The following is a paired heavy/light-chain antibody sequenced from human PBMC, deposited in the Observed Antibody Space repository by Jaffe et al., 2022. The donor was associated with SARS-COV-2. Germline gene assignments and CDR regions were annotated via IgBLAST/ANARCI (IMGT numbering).Light chain of an antibody. CDR2: EVS. Sequence: QSALSQPPSASGSPGQSVTISCTGTSSDVGDYNYVSWYQQHPGKAPKLMIYEVSKRPSGVPDRFSGSKSGNTASLTVSGLQAEDEADYYCCSYGGYNNYVFGTGTKVTVL. CDR3: CSYGGYNNYV. J-gene: IGLJ1*01. V-gene: IGLV2-8*01. CDR1: SSDVGDYNY.
Heavy chain of an antibody. CDR2: IYSIGTT. CDR1: GFTVSNNY. V-gene: IGHV3-53*01. Sequence: EVQLVESGGGLIQPGGSLRLSCAASGFTVSNNYMIWVRQAPGKGLEWVSVIYSIGTTYYADSVKGRFTISRDNSRNTLYLQMNSLRADDTAVYYCARGASYYFDYWGQGSLVTVSS. J-gene: IGHJ4*02. CDR3: ARGASYYFDY.